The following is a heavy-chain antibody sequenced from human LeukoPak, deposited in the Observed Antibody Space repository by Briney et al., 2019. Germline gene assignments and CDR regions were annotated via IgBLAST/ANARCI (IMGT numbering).Heavy chain of an antibody. D-gene: IGHD7-27*01. CDR2: IYYSGST. Sequence: PSETLSLTCTVSGGSISSYYWSWIRQPPGKGLEWIGYIYYSGSTNYNPSLKSRVTISVDTSKNQFSLKLSSVTAADTAVYYCARGHWGAASTYSFDYWGQGTLVTVSS. J-gene: IGHJ4*02. V-gene: IGHV4-59*08. CDR3: ARGHWGAASTYSFDY. CDR1: GGSISSYY.